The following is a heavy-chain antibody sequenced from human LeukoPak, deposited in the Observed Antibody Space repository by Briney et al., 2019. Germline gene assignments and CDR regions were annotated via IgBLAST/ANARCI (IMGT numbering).Heavy chain of an antibody. Sequence: GGSLRLSCAASGFTFSSYGMSWVRQAPGKGLEWVSAISGSGGSTYYADSVKGRFTTSRDNSKNTLYLQMNSLRAEDTAVYYCAKGAGRTTVTTQYYYYYYMDVWGKGTTVTISS. D-gene: IGHD4-17*01. J-gene: IGHJ6*03. CDR1: GFTFSSYG. V-gene: IGHV3-23*01. CDR3: AKGAGRTTVTTQYYYYYYMDV. CDR2: ISGSGGST.